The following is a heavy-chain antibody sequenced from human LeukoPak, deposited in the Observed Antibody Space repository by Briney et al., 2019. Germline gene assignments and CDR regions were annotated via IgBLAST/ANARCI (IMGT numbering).Heavy chain of an antibody. CDR1: GFTFSSYS. Sequence: GGSLRLSCAASGFTFSSYSMNWVRQAPGKGLEWVSSISSSSSYIYYADSVKGRFTISRDNAKNSLYLQMNSLRAEDTAVYYCARHGGYNSVNYDYWGQGTLVTVSS. D-gene: IGHD5-24*01. CDR2: ISSSSSYI. CDR3: ARHGGYNSVNYDY. J-gene: IGHJ4*02. V-gene: IGHV3-21*01.